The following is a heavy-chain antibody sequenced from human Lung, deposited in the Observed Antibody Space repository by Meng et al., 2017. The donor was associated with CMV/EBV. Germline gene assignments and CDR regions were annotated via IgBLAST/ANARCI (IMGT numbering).Heavy chain of an antibody. CDR1: GYSFSGFY. CDR3: AKSSDNGWSS. CDR2: VNPISDDT. Sequence: VQLVQSGAEVKRPGVSVKISCQASGYSFSGFYLNWARQAPGHGLEWLGRVNPISDDTHLAQKFEGRITVTRGATINTAFMELTRLRPDDTAVYYCAKSSDNGWSSWGPGTLVTVSS. D-gene: IGHD6-19*01. V-gene: IGHV1-2*06. J-gene: IGHJ4*01.